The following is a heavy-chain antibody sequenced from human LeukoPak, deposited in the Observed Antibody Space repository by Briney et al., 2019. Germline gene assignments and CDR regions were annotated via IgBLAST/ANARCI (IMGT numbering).Heavy chain of an antibody. CDR2: ISSSSSTI. Sequence: PGGSLRLSCAASGFTFSSYSMNWVRQAPGKGLEWVSYISSSSSTIYYADSVKGRFTISGDNAKNSLYLQMNSLRAEDTAVYYCARVVWGSYRSWAFDIWGQGTMVTVSS. V-gene: IGHV3-48*01. CDR1: GFTFSSYS. D-gene: IGHD3-16*02. CDR3: ARVVWGSYRSWAFDI. J-gene: IGHJ3*02.